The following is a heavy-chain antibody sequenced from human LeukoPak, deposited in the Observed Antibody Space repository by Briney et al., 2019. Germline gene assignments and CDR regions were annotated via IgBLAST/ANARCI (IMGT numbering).Heavy chain of an antibody. D-gene: IGHD3-10*01. CDR3: ARAKYSSGSYVDY. CDR1: GFNFSLLV. CDR2: ISSNGGST. V-gene: IGHV3-64*01. J-gene: IGHJ4*02. Sequence: GGSLRLSCAAFGFNFSLLVMHWVRQAPGKGLEYVSVISSNGGSTSYANSVKGRFTISRDNSKNTLYLQMGSLRAEDMAVYYCARAKYSSGSYVDYWGQGSLVTVSS.